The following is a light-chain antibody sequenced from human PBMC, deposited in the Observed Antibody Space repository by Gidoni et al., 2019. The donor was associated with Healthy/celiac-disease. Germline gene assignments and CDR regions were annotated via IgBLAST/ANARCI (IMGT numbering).Light chain of an antibody. J-gene: IGLJ3*02. CDR1: SSNIGSNY. Sequence: QSVLTQPPSASGTPGQMVNSACSGSSSNIGSNYVYWYQQLPGTAPKLLISRNNQRPSGVPDRFSGSKSGTSASLAISGLRSEDEADYYCAAWDDSLSGWVFGGGTKLTVL. CDR3: AAWDDSLSGWV. V-gene: IGLV1-47*01. CDR2: RNN.